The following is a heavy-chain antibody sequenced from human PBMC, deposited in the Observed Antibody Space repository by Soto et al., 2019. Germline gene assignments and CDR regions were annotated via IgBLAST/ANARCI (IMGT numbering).Heavy chain of an antibody. CDR1: GFSRTSSEVG. J-gene: IGHJ4*02. CDR3: SHGTYGANWSTFDA. V-gene: IGHV2-5*02. D-gene: IGHD2-21*01. Sequence: QITLIESGPTLVQPTQTLTLTCKFSGFSRTSSEVGVAWIRQPPGKALEWLALIYWDDAKRYTPSLKTRLTITKDTSNNQVVITMTNVDPVDTDTYICSHGTYGANWSTFDAWGQGALFTVSS. CDR2: IYWDDAK.